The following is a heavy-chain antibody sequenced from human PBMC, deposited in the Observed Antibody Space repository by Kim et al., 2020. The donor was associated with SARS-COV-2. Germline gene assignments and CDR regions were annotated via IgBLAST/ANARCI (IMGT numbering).Heavy chain of an antibody. D-gene: IGHD2-21*02. Sequence: GGSLRLSCAASGFTFSSYEMNWVRQAPGKGLEWVSYISSSGSTIYYADSVKGRFTISRDNAKNSLYLQMNSLRAEDTAVYYCARVEVYCGGDCYSGAFDYWGQGTLVTVSS. J-gene: IGHJ4*02. CDR2: ISSSGSTI. CDR1: GFTFSSYE. CDR3: ARVEVYCGGDCYSGAFDY. V-gene: IGHV3-48*03.